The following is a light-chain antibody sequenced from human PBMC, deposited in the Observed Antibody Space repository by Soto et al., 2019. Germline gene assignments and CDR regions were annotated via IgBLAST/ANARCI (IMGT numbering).Light chain of an antibody. Sequence: EIVMTQSPDTLSVSPGERAALSCRASQSVSSNLAWYQQKAGQAPRLLIFVAFTRATGIPARFSGSASGTEFTLTISSLQSEDFAVYYCQQYNNLPLTFGQGTKVEIK. CDR2: VAF. CDR1: QSVSSN. CDR3: QQYNNLPLT. V-gene: IGKV3-15*01. J-gene: IGKJ1*01.